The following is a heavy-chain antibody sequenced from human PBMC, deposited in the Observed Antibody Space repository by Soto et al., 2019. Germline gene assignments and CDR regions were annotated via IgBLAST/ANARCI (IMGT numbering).Heavy chain of an antibody. CDR2: ITRNSDI. CDR3: AREETAWPRACGLDA. V-gene: IGHV3-21*01. J-gene: IGHJ6*02. D-gene: IGHD2-21*02. CDR1: GFTFSSYS. Sequence: GGSLRLSCAASGFTFSSYSIHWVRQAPGRGLEWVSAITRNSDIYYADSVKGRFTISRDNAKNSVSLQMDSLRAEDTAVYYCAREETAWPRACGLDAWGQGTTVTVSS.